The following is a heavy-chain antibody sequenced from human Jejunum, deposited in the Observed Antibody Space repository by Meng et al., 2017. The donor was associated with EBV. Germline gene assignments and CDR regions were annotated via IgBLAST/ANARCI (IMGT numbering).Heavy chain of an antibody. D-gene: IGHD2-8*01. CDR1: GFTFANCD. CDR2: IKRTTDGWTT. J-gene: IGHJ4*02. Sequence: EVELVGSGGVLVTPGASLILCCSASGFTFANCDMTWVRQAPGKMGELVGRIKRTTDGWTTDRAAPVKGRFNISIDDSKSTLYLQMNSLKTEDTAVYYCTDVWCDISWGQGILVTVSS. V-gene: IGHV3-15*01. CDR3: TDVWCDIS.